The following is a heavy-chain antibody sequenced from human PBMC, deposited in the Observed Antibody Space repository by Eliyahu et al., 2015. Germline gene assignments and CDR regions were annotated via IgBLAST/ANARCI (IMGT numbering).Heavy chain of an antibody. D-gene: IGHD3-9*01. CDR2: ISGSGSTT. CDR3: AKGRAGVRFFDWLSYFDY. J-gene: IGHJ4*02. V-gene: IGHV3-23*01. Sequence: EVQLLESGGGLVQPGGSLRLSCAASGFTFSSXAMNWVRQAPGKGLEWVSGISGSGSTTYYADSVKGRFTISRDNSKNTLYLQMNSLRAEDTAVHYCAKGRAGVRFFDWLSYFDYWGQGTLVTVSS. CDR1: GFTFSSXA.